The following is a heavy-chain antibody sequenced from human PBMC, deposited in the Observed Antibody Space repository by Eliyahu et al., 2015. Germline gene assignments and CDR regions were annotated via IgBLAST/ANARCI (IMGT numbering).Heavy chain of an antibody. V-gene: IGHV3-7*01. CDR2: IREDGSEK. D-gene: IGHD3-22*01. Sequence: GGGLVQPGESLTLSCAASGFTFRSYWMTWVRQVPGKGLDWVANIREDGSEKNYVDAVKGRFTISRDNAKNSLSLRMSSLRPDDTAVYYCARERGSFYDSSGNYDPTVYFSYGLDVWGQGTTVTVSS. CDR1: GFTFRSYW. J-gene: IGHJ6*02. CDR3: ARERGSFYDSSGNYDPTVYFSYGLDV.